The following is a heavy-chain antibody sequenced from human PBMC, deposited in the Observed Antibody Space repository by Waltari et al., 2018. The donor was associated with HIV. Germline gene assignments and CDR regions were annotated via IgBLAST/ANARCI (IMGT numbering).Heavy chain of an antibody. D-gene: IGHD2-15*01. J-gene: IGHJ6*02. CDR3: AKWAGGGFYWDGMDV. V-gene: IGHV4-59*01. Sequence: QVHLQESGPGLVKPSETLSLTCTVSGGSISSFHYSWIRQPPGQGLEWIRYVYYTGNTDYNPSLKGRVTISVDTSKNHFSLKLSCVPAADRAVYYCAKWAGGGFYWDGMDVWGQGTTVTVSS. CDR1: GGSISSFH. CDR2: VYYTGNT.